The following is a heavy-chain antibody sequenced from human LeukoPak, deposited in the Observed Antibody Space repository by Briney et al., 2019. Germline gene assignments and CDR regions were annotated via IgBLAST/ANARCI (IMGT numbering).Heavy chain of an antibody. D-gene: IGHD1-26*01. CDR3: AKDPFSGSYFYFDY. Sequence: PGGSLRLSCAASGFAFSSYAMSWVRQAPGKGLEWVSAISGSGGSTYYADSVKGRFTISRDNSKNTLYLQMDNLRAEGTAVYYCAKDPFSGSYFYFDYWGQGTLVTVSS. CDR1: GFAFSSYA. CDR2: ISGSGGST. J-gene: IGHJ4*02. V-gene: IGHV3-23*01.